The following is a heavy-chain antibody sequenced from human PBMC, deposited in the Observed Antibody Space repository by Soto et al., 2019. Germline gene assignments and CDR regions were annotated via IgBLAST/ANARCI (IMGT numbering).Heavy chain of an antibody. CDR1: GFTLSSYW. V-gene: IGHV3-7*01. CDR2: IKQDGSEK. CDR3: ARDDSYYFDY. D-gene: IGHD2-21*02. J-gene: IGHJ4*02. Sequence: GGSLRLSCAASGFTLSSYWMSWVRQAPGKGLEWVANIKQDGSEKYYVDSVKGRFTISRDNAKNSLYLQMNSLRAEDTAVYYCARDDSYYFDYWGQGTLVTVSS.